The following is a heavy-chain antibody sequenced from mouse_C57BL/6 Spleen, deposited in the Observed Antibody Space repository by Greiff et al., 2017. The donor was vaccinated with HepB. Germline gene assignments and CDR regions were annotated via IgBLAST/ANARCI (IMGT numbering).Heavy chain of an antibody. J-gene: IGHJ1*03. V-gene: IGHV1-82*01. CDR3: ARVDVRYFDV. CDR1: GYAFSSSW. CDR2: IYPGDGDT. Sequence: QVQLQQSGPELVKPGASVKISCKASGYAFSSSWMNWVKQRPGKGLEWIGRIYPGDGDTNYNGKFKGKATLTADKSSSTAYMQLSSLTSEDSAVYFCARVDVRYFDVWGTGTTVTVSS.